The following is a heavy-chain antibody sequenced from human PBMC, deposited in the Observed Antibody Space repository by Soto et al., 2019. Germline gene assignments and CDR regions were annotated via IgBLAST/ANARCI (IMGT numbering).Heavy chain of an antibody. CDR3: ARDRRHYYGSGSYYSGFDY. V-gene: IGHV4-59*01. CDR2: IYYSGST. CDR1: GGSISSYY. D-gene: IGHD3-10*01. Sequence: PSETLSLTCTVSGGSISSYYWSWIRQPPGKGLEWIGYIYYSGSTNYNPSLKSRVTISVDTSKNQFSLKLSSVTAADTAVYYCARDRRHYYGSGSYYSGFDYWGQGTLVTVSS. J-gene: IGHJ4*02.